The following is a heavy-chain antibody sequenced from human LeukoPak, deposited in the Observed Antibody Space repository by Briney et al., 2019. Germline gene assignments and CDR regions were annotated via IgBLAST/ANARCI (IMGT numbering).Heavy chain of an antibody. CDR3: ARAAGATTHYYYGMDV. D-gene: IGHD1-26*01. J-gene: IGHJ6*02. CDR2: ISYDGSNK. CDR1: GFNFSTYG. V-gene: IGHV3-30*03. Sequence: GGSLRLSCSASGFNFSTYGMHWVRQAPGKGLEWVAVISYDGSNKYYADSVKGRFTISRDNSKNTLYLQMNSLRAEDTAVYYCARAAGATTHYYYGMDVWGQGTTVTVSS.